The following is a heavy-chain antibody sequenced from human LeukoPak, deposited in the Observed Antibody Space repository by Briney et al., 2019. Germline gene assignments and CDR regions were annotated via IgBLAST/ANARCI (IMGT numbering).Heavy chain of an antibody. CDR1: GFTFSSYA. J-gene: IGHJ4*02. CDR2: SSGSGGST. CDR3: AKDRYSSGWYLTAYFDY. Sequence: GGSLRLSCAASGFTFSSYAMSRVRQAPGKGLEWVSASSGSGGSTYYADAVKGRFTISRDNSKNTLYLQMNSLRAEDTAVYYCAKDRYSSGWYLTAYFDYWGQGTLVTVSS. D-gene: IGHD6-19*01. V-gene: IGHV3-23*01.